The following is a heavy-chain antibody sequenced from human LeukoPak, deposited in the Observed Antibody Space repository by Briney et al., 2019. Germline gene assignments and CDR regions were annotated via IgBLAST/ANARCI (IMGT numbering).Heavy chain of an antibody. Sequence: PSETLSLTCTVSGYSLSSGYYWGWIRQPPGKGLEWIGSIYHSGSTYYNPSLKSRVTISVDTSKNQFSLKLSSVTAADTAVYYCARTEVVPAASDYWGQGTLVTVSS. CDR3: ARTEVVPAASDY. CDR2: IYHSGST. CDR1: GYSLSSGYY. D-gene: IGHD2-2*01. V-gene: IGHV4-38-2*02. J-gene: IGHJ4*02.